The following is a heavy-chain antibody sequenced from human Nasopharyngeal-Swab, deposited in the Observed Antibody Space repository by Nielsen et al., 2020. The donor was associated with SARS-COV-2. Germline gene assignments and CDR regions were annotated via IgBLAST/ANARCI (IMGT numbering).Heavy chain of an antibody. CDR1: GGTFISYS. CDR3: ARSGYSNSDIDY. V-gene: IGHV1-69*13. CDR2: IIPIYGTA. Sequence: SLQVSCKASGGTFISYSISWVRQAPRQGLEWMGGIIPIYGTADYSQKFQDRVTIIAEESTSTAYIELSSLRSDDKAVYYCARSGYSNSDIDYWGQGTLVTVSS. J-gene: IGHJ4*02. D-gene: IGHD6-6*01.